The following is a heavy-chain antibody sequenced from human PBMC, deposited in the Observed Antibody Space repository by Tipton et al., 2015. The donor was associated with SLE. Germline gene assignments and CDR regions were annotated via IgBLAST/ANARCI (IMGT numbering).Heavy chain of an antibody. CDR2: IYYSGST. V-gene: IGHV4-30-4*01. CDR1: GGSISSGDYY. Sequence: TLSLTCTVSGGSISSGDYYWCWIRQPPGKGLEWIGYIYYSGSTYYNPSLKSRVTISVDTSKNQFSLKLSSVTAADTAVYYCASTVTPWLAFDIWGQGTMVTVSS. D-gene: IGHD4-17*01. J-gene: IGHJ3*02. CDR3: ASTVTPWLAFDI.